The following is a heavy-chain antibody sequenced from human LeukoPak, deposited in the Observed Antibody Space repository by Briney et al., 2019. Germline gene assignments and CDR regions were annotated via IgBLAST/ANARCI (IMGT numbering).Heavy chain of an antibody. CDR2: IYYSGST. CDR1: GGSLSGYY. V-gene: IGHV4-30-4*01. D-gene: IGHD1-26*01. CDR3: AREYVGATSWFDP. J-gene: IGHJ5*02. Sequence: PAETLSLTCAVYGGSLSGYYWSWLRQHPGKGLEWIGYIYYSGSTYYNPSLKSRVTVSVDTSKNQFSLELSSVTAADTAVYYCAREYVGATSWFDPWGQGTLVTVSS.